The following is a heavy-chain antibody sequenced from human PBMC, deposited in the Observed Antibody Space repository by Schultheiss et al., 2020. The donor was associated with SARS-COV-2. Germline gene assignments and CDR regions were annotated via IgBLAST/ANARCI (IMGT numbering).Heavy chain of an antibody. Sequence: ASVKVSCKASGYTFTSYYMHWVRQAPGQGLEWMGWISAYNGNTNYAQKLQGRVTMTRDTSISTAYMELSRLRSDDTAVYYCARGLGYCSSTSCYPFDYWGQGTLVTVSS. CDR3: ARGLGYCSSTSCYPFDY. J-gene: IGHJ4*02. V-gene: IGHV1-2*02. D-gene: IGHD2-2*01. CDR2: ISAYNGNT. CDR1: GYTFTSYY.